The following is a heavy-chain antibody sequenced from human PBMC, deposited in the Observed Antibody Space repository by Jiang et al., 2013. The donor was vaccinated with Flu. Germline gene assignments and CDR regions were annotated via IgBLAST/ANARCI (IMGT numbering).Heavy chain of an antibody. D-gene: IGHD2-15*01. CDR3: ARLPPSGGFDI. CDR1: GGSFSANY. Sequence: LLKPSETLSLSCTVYGGSFSANYWSWIRQPPGKGLEWIGEINHSGNTDYNPSLKSRVTISVDTSNNQFSLNLTSVTAADTAVYYCARLPPSGGFDIWGPRDNGHRLF. J-gene: IGHJ3*02. CDR2: INHSGNT. V-gene: IGHV4-34*01.